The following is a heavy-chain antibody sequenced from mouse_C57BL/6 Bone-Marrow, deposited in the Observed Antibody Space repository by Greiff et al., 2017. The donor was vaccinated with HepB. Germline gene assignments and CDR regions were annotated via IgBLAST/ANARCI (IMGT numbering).Heavy chain of an antibody. D-gene: IGHD1-1*01. CDR1: GFTFSSYG. V-gene: IGHV5-6*02. CDR3: ARHGYHYYGSSYVAY. J-gene: IGHJ3*01. Sequence: DVKLVESGGDLVKPGGSLKLSCAASGFTFSSYGMSWVRQTPDKRLEWVATISSGGSYTYYPDSVKGRFTISRDNAKNTLYLQMSSLKSEDTAMYYCARHGYHYYGSSYVAYWGQGTLVTVSA. CDR2: ISSGGSYT.